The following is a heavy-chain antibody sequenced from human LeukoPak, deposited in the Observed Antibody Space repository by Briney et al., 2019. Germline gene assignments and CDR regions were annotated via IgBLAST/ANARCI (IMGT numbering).Heavy chain of an antibody. Sequence: GGSLRLSCAASGFTFTDYFMNWIRQAPGKGLEWVSSISISGSTIHYADSVKGRFTISRDNAKNSLYLQMNSLRAEDTAVYYCASVYYYDSSGPVRAFDIWGQGTMVTVSS. CDR3: ASVYYYDSSGPVRAFDI. D-gene: IGHD3-22*01. CDR1: GFTFTDYF. V-gene: IGHV3-11*04. CDR2: ISISGSTI. J-gene: IGHJ3*02.